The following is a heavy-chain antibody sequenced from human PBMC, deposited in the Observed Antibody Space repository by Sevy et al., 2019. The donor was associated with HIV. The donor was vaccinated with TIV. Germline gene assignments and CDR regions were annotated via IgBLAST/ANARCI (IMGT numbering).Heavy chain of an antibody. CDR2: ISVYNGKI. V-gene: IGHV1-18*01. CDR3: ARRGAFDFDTSGFLSP. CDR1: GYTFTSFG. D-gene: IGHD3-22*01. Sequence: ASVKVSCKASGYTFTSFGISWVRQAPGQGLEWVGWISVYNGKINYAQTFQGRVTMTTDTSTRTAYMELKSLRSDDTAVYYCARRGAFDFDTSGFLSPWGQGTLVTVSS. J-gene: IGHJ5*02.